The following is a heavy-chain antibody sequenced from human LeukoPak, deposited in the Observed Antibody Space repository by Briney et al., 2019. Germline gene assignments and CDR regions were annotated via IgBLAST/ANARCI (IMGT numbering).Heavy chain of an antibody. D-gene: IGHD5-18*01. CDR3: ARDRRGYSYGSYYFDY. CDR2: ISAYNGNT. CDR1: GYTFTSYG. V-gene: IGHV1-18*04. J-gene: IGHJ4*02. Sequence: ASVKVSCKASGYTFTSYGISWVRQAPGQRLEWMGWISAYNGNTNYAQKLQGRVTMTTDTSTSTAYMELRSLRSDDTAVYYCARDRRGYSYGSYYFDYWGQGTLVTVSS.